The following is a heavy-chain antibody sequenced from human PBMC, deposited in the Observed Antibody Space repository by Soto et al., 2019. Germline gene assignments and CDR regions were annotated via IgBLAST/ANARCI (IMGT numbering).Heavy chain of an antibody. J-gene: IGHJ6*02. CDR3: AKDWSSSWYNDYYYYYGMDV. CDR2: ISYDGSNK. V-gene: IGHV3-30*18. CDR1: GFTFSSYG. Sequence: QVQLVESGGGAVQPGRSLRLSCAASGFTFSSYGMHWVRQAPGKGLEWVAVISYDGSNKYYADSVKGRFTISRDNSKNTLYLQMNSLRAEDTAVYYCAKDWSSSWYNDYYYYYGMDVWGQGTTVTVSS. D-gene: IGHD6-13*01.